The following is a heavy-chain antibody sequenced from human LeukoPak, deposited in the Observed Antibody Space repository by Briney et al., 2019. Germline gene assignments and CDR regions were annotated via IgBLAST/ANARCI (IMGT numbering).Heavy chain of an antibody. D-gene: IGHD3-10*01. J-gene: IGHJ4*02. CDR3: ARDHEYYYGSGSYYPGGCDY. Sequence: ASVKVSCKASGYTFTSYYMHWVRQAPGQGLEWMGIINPSGGSTSYAQKFQGRVTMTRDTSTSTVYMELSSLRSGDTAVYYCARDHEYYYGSGSYYPGGCDYWGQGTLVTVSS. CDR1: GYTFTSYY. V-gene: IGHV1-46*01. CDR2: INPSGGST.